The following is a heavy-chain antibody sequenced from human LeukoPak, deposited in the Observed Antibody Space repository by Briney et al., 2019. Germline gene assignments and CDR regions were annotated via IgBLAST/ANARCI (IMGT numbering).Heavy chain of an antibody. CDR2: IYPGDSDT. CDR3: ARLGDGDYVPFDY. V-gene: IGHV5-51*01. CDR1: GYRFTNYW. D-gene: IGHD4-17*01. Sequence: GESLKISCKASGYRFTNYWIGWVRQMPGKGLEFMGIIYPGDSDTRYGPSFQGHVTISADKSLRIAYLQWSSLKASDSAMYYCARLGDGDYVPFDYWGQGALVTVSS. J-gene: IGHJ4*02.